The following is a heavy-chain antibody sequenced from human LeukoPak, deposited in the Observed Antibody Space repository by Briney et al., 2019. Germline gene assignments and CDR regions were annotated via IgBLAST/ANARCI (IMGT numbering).Heavy chain of an antibody. Sequence: WIRQPPGKGLEWVGRIKSKTEGETIEYGAPVKGRFTISRDNSKNTLYLQMNSLKIEDTAVYYCTTYSGRYPTTDYWGQGTLVTVSS. V-gene: IGHV3-15*01. CDR3: TTYSGRYPTTDY. D-gene: IGHD1-26*01. J-gene: IGHJ4*02. CDR2: IKSKTEGETI.